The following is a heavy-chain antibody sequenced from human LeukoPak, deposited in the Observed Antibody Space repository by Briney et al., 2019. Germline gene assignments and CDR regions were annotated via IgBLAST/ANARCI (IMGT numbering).Heavy chain of an antibody. Sequence: PGGSLRLSCAASGFTFSSYAMHWVRQAPGKGLEWVAVISYDGSNKYYADSVKGRFTISRDNSKNTLYLQMNSLRAEDTAVYYCARSPGHWGQGTLVTVSS. J-gene: IGHJ1*01. CDR1: GFTFSSYA. CDR2: ISYDGSNK. CDR3: ARSPGH. V-gene: IGHV3-30-3*01.